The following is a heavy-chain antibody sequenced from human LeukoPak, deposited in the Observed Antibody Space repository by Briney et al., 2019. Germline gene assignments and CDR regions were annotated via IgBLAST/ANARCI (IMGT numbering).Heavy chain of an antibody. D-gene: IGHD2-15*01. CDR3: ARDPGYCSGGSCYPPVYYYGMDV. CDR2: INPNSGGT. Sequence: ASVKVSCKASGYTFTSYDINWVRQATGQGLEWMGWINPNSGGTNYAQKFQGWVTMTRDTPISTAYMELSRLRSDDTAVYYCARDPGYCSGGSCYPPVYYYGMDVWGQGTTVTVSS. CDR1: GYTFTSYD. V-gene: IGHV1-2*04. J-gene: IGHJ6*02.